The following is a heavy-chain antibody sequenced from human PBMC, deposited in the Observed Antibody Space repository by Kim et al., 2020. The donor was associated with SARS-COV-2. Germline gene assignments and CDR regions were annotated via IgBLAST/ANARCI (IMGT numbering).Heavy chain of an antibody. CDR2: IYPGDSDT. CDR1: GYSFTSYW. J-gene: IGHJ6*02. CDR3: ARRADYSNFAYGMDV. D-gene: IGHD4-4*01. Sequence: GESLKISCKGSGYSFTSYWIGWVRQMPGKGLEWMGIIYPGDSDTRYSPSFQGQVTISADKSISTAYLQWSSLKASDTAMYYCARRADYSNFAYGMDVWGQGTKVTVS. V-gene: IGHV5-51*01.